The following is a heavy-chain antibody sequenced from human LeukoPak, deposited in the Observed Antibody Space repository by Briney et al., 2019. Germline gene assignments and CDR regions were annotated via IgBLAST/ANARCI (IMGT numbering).Heavy chain of an antibody. CDR1: GASISSSY. D-gene: IGHD3-22*01. V-gene: IGHV4-59*01. CDR2: IYHTGST. Sequence: SETLSLTCTVSGASISSSYWSWIRQSPGKGLEWIGYIYHTGSTKYNPSLESRVTISVNTSKNQFSLKLTSVTAADTAVYYCARGYFDSRGYSNAFDYWGQGALVTVSS. CDR3: ARGYFDSRGYSNAFDY. J-gene: IGHJ4*02.